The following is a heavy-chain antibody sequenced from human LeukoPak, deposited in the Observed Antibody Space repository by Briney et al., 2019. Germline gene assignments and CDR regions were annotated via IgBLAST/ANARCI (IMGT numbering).Heavy chain of an antibody. J-gene: IGHJ4*02. CDR1: GGSISSGGYY. Sequence: SQTLSLTCTVSGGSISSGGYYWSWIRQHPGKGLEWIGYIYYSGSTYYNPSLKSRVTISVDTSKNQFSLKLSSVTAADTAVYDCARGSNYGSGSYDFFDYWGQGTLVTVSS. CDR3: ARGSNYGSGSYDFFDY. CDR2: IYYSGST. D-gene: IGHD3-10*01. V-gene: IGHV4-31*03.